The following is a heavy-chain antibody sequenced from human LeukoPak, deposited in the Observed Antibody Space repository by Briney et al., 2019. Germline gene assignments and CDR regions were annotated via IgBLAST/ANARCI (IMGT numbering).Heavy chain of an antibody. CDR2: ISSSGSTM. V-gene: IGHV3-11*01. J-gene: IGHJ4*02. D-gene: IGHD3-22*01. CDR1: GFTFSDYY. CDR3: AKDHESDGYPCLDH. Sequence: PGGSLRLSCAVSGFTFSDYYMSWIRQAPGKGLEWVSYISSSGSTMYYADSVKGRFTISRDNAENSLYLQMNSLRAEDTAVYYCAKDHESDGYPCLDHWGLGTLVTVSS.